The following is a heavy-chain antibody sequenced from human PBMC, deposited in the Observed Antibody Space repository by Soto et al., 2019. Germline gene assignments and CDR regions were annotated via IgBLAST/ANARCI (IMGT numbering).Heavy chain of an antibody. Sequence: RASVKVSCKASGGTFSSYAISWVRQAPGQGLEWMGGIIPIFGTANYAQKFQGRVTITADESTSTAYMELSSLRSEDTAVYYCAREGPEGDYYDSSGYYFDYWGQGTLVTVSS. D-gene: IGHD3-22*01. V-gene: IGHV1-69*13. J-gene: IGHJ4*02. CDR1: GGTFSSYA. CDR3: AREGPEGDYYDSSGYYFDY. CDR2: IIPIFGTA.